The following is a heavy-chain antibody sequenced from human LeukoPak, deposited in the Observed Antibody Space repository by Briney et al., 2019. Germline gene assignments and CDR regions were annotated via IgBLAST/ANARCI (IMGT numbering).Heavy chain of an antibody. D-gene: IGHD3-3*01. V-gene: IGHV4-61*02. CDR2: IYTRGST. Sequence: SETLSLTCTVSGGSISSGSYYWSWIRQPAGKGLEWIGRIYTRGSTNYNPSLKSRVTISVDTSKNQFSLKLSSVTAADTAVYYCARVQSWGYDFWSGSPDYWGQGTLVTVSS. CDR3: ARVQSWGYDFWSGSPDY. CDR1: GGSISSGSYY. J-gene: IGHJ4*02.